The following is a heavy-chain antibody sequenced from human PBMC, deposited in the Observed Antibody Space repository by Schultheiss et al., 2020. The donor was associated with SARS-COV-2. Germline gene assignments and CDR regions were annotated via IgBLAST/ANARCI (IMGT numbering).Heavy chain of an antibody. Sequence: SQTLSLTCTVSGGSISSYYWSWIRQPPGKGLEWIGYIYYSGSTNYNPSLKSRVTISVDKSKNQFSLKLSSVTAADTAVYYCARYIVVVPAAMGPYYYYGMDVWGQGTTVTVSS. CDR1: GGSISSYY. CDR2: IYYSGST. J-gene: IGHJ6*02. V-gene: IGHV4-59*12. D-gene: IGHD2-2*01. CDR3: ARYIVVVPAAMGPYYYYGMDV.